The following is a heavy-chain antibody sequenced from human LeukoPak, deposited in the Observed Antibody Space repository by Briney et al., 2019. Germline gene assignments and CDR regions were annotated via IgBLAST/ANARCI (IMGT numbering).Heavy chain of an antibody. D-gene: IGHD3-3*02. CDR3: AKDGIFGVVLDYFDY. V-gene: IGHV3-30*18. CDR1: GFTFSSYG. CDR2: ISYDGSNK. Sequence: GGSLRLSCAASGFTFSSYGMHWVRQAPGKGLEWVAVISYDGSNKYHADSVKGRFTISRDNSKNTLYLQMNSLRAEDTAVYYCAKDGIFGVVLDYFDYWGQGTLVTVSS. J-gene: IGHJ4*02.